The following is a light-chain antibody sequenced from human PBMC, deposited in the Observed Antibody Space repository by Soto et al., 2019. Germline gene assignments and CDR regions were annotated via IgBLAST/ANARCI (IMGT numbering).Light chain of an antibody. Sequence: DIQMTQSPSTLSASVGDRVTITCRASQSISSWLAWYQQKPGKAPKLLIYKASSLESGVPSRFSGSGSGTEFTLTISSLQPDAFATYYCLQYNSYSWTFGQGTKVEIK. V-gene: IGKV1-5*03. CDR2: KAS. CDR3: LQYNSYSWT. CDR1: QSISSW. J-gene: IGKJ1*01.